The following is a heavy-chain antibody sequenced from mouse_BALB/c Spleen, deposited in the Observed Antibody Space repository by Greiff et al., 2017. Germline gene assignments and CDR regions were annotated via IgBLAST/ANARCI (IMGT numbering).Heavy chain of an antibody. V-gene: IGHV14-3*02. CDR2: IDPANGNT. CDR3: ARRGYDGYYRE. J-gene: IGHJ2*01. CDR1: GFNIKDTY. Sequence: EVQLQQSGAELVKPGASVKLSCTASGFNIKDTYMPWVKQRPEQGLEWIGRIDPANGNTKYDPKFQGKATITADTSSNTAYLQLSSLTSEDTAVYYCARRGYDGYYREWGQGTTLTVSS. D-gene: IGHD2-3*01.